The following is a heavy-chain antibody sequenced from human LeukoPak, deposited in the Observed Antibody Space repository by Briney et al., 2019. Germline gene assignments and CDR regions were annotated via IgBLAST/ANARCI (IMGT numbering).Heavy chain of an antibody. CDR3: AGDRNGLVVQIPAGIFDY. CDR2: MFQNGTA. D-gene: IGHD2-2*02. Sequence: PSETLSLTCSVSGYSIRSGYSWGWVRQPPGKGLEWVGTMFQNGTAYYNPSLKSRVTISIDTRKNQFYLDLTSVTATDTALYYCAGDRNGLVVQIPAGIFDYWGQGALVTVSS. V-gene: IGHV4-38-2*02. CDR1: GYSIRSGYS. J-gene: IGHJ4*02.